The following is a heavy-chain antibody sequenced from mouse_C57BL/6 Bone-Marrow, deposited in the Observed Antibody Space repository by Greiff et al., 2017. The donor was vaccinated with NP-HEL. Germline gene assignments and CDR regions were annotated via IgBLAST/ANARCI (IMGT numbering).Heavy chain of an antibody. CDR3: TTPLITTVVAPYAMDY. CDR2: IDPENGDT. CDR1: GFNIKDDY. Sequence: EVKLVESGAELVRPGASVKLSCTASGFNIKDDYMHWVKQRPEQGLEWIGWIDPENGDTEYASKFQGKATITADTSSNTAYLQLSSLTSEDTAVYYCTTPLITTVVAPYAMDYWGQGTSVTVSS. J-gene: IGHJ4*01. V-gene: IGHV14-4*01. D-gene: IGHD1-1*01.